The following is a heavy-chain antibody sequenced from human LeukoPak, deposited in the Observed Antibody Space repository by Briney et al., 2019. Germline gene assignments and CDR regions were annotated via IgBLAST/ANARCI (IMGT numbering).Heavy chain of an antibody. Sequence: GGSLRLSCAASGFTVSSNYMSWVRQAPGKGLEWVSVIYSGGSTYSADSVKGRFTISRDNSKNTLYLQMNSLRAEDTAVYYCARDHSGYLTYYFDYWGQGTLVTVSS. CDR2: IYSGGST. J-gene: IGHJ4*02. D-gene: IGHD3-22*01. V-gene: IGHV3-53*01. CDR1: GFTVSSNY. CDR3: ARDHSGYLTYYFDY.